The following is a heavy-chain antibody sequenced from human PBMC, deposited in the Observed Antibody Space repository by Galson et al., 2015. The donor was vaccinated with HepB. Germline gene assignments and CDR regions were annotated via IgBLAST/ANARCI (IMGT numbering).Heavy chain of an antibody. D-gene: IGHD4-17*01. CDR3: AKDPGDYVNAGAFDI. J-gene: IGHJ3*02. CDR1: GFTFSSYG. Sequence: SLRLSCAASGFTFSSYGMHWVRQAPGKGLEWVAVISCDGSNKYYADSVKGRFTISRDNSKNTLYLQMNSLRAEDTAVYYCAKDPGDYVNAGAFDIWGQGTMVTVSS. CDR2: ISCDGSNK. V-gene: IGHV3-30*18.